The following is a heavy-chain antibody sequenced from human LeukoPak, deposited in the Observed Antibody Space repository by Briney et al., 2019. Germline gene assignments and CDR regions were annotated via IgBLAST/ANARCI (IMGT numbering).Heavy chain of an antibody. V-gene: IGHV3-49*03. CDR2: IRSKSSGGTT. Sequence: GGSLRLSCTASGFTFGDYIMSWFRQAPGRGLEWVGFIRSKSSGGTTEYAASVKGRFTISRDDSKSIAYLQMNSLKTEDTAVYYCTVISGDYWGQGTLVTVSS. D-gene: IGHD2-21*01. CDR3: TVISGDY. J-gene: IGHJ4*02. CDR1: GFTFGDYI.